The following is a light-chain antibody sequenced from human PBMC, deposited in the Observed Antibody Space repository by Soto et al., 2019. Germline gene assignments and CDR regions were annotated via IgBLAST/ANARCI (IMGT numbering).Light chain of an antibody. J-gene: IGLJ1*01. CDR1: SSDVGRYNF. V-gene: IGLV2-8*01. CDR3: SSLAADYNNXYV. Sequence: QSALTQPPSASGSPGQSVTISCTGTSSDVGRYNFVSWYQQRPGKAPKLMIFEVTKRPSGVPDRFSGSKSGNTASLTVSGLQAEDEADYYCSSLAADYNNXYVFGTGTKVTVL. CDR2: EVT.